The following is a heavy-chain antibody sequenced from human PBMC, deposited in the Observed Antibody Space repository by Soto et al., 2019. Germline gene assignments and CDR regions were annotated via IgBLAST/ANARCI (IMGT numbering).Heavy chain of an antibody. CDR3: ARGIVVVPAASPYYYMDV. D-gene: IGHD2-2*01. J-gene: IGHJ6*03. CDR1: GGSFSGYY. V-gene: IGHV4-34*01. Sequence: SETLSLTCAVYGGSFSGYYWSWIRQPPGKGLEWIGEINHSGSTNYNPSLKSRVTISVDTSKNQFSLKLSSVTAADTAVYYCARGIVVVPAASPYYYMDVWGKGTTVTVSS. CDR2: INHSGST.